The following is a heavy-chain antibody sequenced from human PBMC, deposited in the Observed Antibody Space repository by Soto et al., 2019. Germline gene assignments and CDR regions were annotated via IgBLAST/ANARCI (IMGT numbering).Heavy chain of an antibody. J-gene: IGHJ6*02. V-gene: IGHV3-48*02. D-gene: IGHD6-6*01. CDR1: GFTFSSYS. Sequence: GGSLRLSCAASGFTFSSYSMNWVRQAPGKGLEWVSYISSSSSTIYYADSVKGRFTISRDNAKNSLYLQMNSLRDEDTAVYYCARDSAERIAARPDYYYGMDVWGQGTTVTVSS. CDR2: ISSSSSTI. CDR3: ARDSAERIAARPDYYYGMDV.